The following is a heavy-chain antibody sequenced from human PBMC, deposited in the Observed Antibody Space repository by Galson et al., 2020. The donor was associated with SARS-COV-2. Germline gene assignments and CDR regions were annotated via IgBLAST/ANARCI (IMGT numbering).Heavy chain of an antibody. Sequence: SETLSLTCTVSGGSISSSSYYWGWIRQPPGKGLEWIGSIYYSGSTYYNPSLKSRVTISVDTSKNQFSLKLSSVTAADTAVYYCERHDGGNFDYWGQGTLVTVSS. V-gene: IGHV4-39*01. D-gene: IGHD2-15*01. CDR3: ERHDGGNFDY. CDR1: GGSISSSSYY. CDR2: IYYSGST. J-gene: IGHJ4*02.